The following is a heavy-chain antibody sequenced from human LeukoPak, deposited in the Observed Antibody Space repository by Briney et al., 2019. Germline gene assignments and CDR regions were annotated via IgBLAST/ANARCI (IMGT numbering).Heavy chain of an antibody. CDR1: GFTFSSYA. V-gene: IGHV3-23*01. D-gene: IGHD6-13*01. Sequence: GGSLRLSCAASGFTFSSYAMSWVRQAPGKGLEWVSAISGSGGSTYYADSVKGRFTISRDNSKNTLYLQMNSLRAEDTAVYYCARDRGIAAVGGRGMDVWGQGTTVTVSS. CDR3: ARDRGIAAVGGRGMDV. J-gene: IGHJ6*02. CDR2: ISGSGGST.